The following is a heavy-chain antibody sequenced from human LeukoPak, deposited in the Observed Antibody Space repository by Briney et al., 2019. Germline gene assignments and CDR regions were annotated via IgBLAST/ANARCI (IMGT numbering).Heavy chain of an antibody. CDR3: ARESTRSVDY. V-gene: IGHV3-21*04. J-gene: IGHJ4*02. CDR2: ISSSSSYI. CDR1: GFTFSSYS. Sequence: GSLRLSCAASGFTFSSYSMHWVRQAPGKGLEWVSSISSSSSYIYYADSVKGRFTISRDNAKNSLYLQMNSLRAEDTAMYYCARESTRSVDYWGQGTLVTVSS. D-gene: IGHD6-25*01.